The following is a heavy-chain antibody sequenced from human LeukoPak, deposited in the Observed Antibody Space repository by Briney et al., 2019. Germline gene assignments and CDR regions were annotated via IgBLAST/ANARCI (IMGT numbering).Heavy chain of an antibody. D-gene: IGHD6-13*01. CDR1: RFTFSNYA. J-gene: IGHJ5*02. V-gene: IGHV3-23*01. Sequence: GGSLRLSCAASRFTFSNYAMNWVRQAPGKGLEWVSAISGSGGATYYADSEKGRFTISRDNSKNRLYLQMNSLRAEDTAVYYCAKSFGDYSSTWNTRNWFDPWGQGTLVTDSS. CDR3: AKSFGDYSSTWNTRNWFDP. CDR2: ISGSGGAT.